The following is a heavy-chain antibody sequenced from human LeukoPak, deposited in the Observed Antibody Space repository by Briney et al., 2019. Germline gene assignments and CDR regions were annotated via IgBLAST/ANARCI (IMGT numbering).Heavy chain of an antibody. CDR3: ATEGGSSWYNY. J-gene: IGHJ4*02. D-gene: IGHD6-13*01. V-gene: IGHV1-2*02. Sequence: ASVKVSCKASGYTFTGFYIHWVRQAPGQGLEWMGWINPNSGGTKYAQRFQGRVTMTRDTSISTAYMELDSLRSEDTAVYYCATEGGSSWYNYWGQGTLVTVSS. CDR1: GYTFTGFY. CDR2: INPNSGGT.